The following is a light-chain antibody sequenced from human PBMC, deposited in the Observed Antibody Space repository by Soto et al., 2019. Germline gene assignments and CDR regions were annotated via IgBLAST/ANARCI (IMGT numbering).Light chain of an antibody. CDR3: MQALQSPVT. Sequence: DIVMTQSPLSLPVTPGEPASISCRSSQSLLDSNAYNYLDWYLQKPGQSPQLLIYLGSNRASGVPYRFSGSGSGTDFTLKISRVEAEDVGVYYCMQALQSPVTFGPGTKVDIK. V-gene: IGKV2-28*01. J-gene: IGKJ3*01. CDR1: QSLLDSNAYNY. CDR2: LGS.